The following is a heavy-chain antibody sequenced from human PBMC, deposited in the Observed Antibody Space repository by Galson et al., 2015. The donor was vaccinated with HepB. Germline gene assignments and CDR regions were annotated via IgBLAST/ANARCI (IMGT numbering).Heavy chain of an antibody. CDR1: GFTFSSYA. J-gene: IGHJ3*02. Sequence: SLRLSCAASGFTFSSYAMHWVRQAPGKGLEWVAVITYDGSNKYYADSVKGRFTISRDNSKNTLYLQMNSLRAEDTAVYYCAGNSCCGYAAFDIWGQGTMVTASS. CDR2: ITYDGSNK. D-gene: IGHD2-15*01. V-gene: IGHV3-30-3*01. CDR3: AGNSCCGYAAFDI.